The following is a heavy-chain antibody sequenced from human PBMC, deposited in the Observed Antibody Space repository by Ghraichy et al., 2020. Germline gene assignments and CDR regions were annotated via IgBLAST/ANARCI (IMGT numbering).Heavy chain of an antibody. CDR1: GGSISTGYYY. CDR3: ARVPQPVFPEMVLDI. V-gene: IGHV4-31*03. CDR2: LYYSGNS. D-gene: IGHD5-24*01. J-gene: IGHJ3*02. Sequence: SETLSLTCTVSGGSISTGYYYWTWIRQSPGKGLEWIGFLYYSGNSYSNPSLKSRVALSVDTSKNQFFLKLSSVSEAGTAVYYCARVPQPVFPEMVLDIWGQGTLVTVSS.